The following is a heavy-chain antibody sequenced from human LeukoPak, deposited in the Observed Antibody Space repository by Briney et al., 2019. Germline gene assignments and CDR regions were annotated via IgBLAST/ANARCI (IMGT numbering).Heavy chain of an antibody. V-gene: IGHV3-23*01. CDR2: ISGSGGST. D-gene: IGHD4-17*01. CDR1: GFTFSSYA. Sequence: GGSLRLSCAASGFTFSSYAMSWVRQAPGKGLEWVSAISGSGGSTYYADSVKGRFTISRDNSKNTLYLQMNSLRAGDTAVYYCATYYGDYDAFDIWGQGTMVTVSS. CDR3: ATYYGDYDAFDI. J-gene: IGHJ3*02.